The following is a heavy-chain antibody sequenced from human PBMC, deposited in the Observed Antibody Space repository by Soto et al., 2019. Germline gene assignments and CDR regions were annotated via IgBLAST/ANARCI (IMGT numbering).Heavy chain of an antibody. CDR2: IYPGDSDT. V-gene: IGHV5-51*01. Sequence: PGESLKISCKGSGYSFTSYWIGWVRQMPGKGLEWMGIIYPGDSDTRYSPSFQGQVTISADKSISTAYLQWSSLKASDTAMYYCAGHVWSNSVYDAFDIWGQGTMVTVSS. CDR3: AGHVWSNSVYDAFDI. D-gene: IGHD3-3*01. CDR1: GYSFTSYW. J-gene: IGHJ3*02.